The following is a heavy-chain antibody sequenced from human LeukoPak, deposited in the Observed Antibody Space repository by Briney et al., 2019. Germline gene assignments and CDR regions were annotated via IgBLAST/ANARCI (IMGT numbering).Heavy chain of an antibody. CDR1: GFTFSSYS. D-gene: IGHD6-13*01. CDR2: ISSSSSYI. CDR3: ARTPYSSSWTLGY. J-gene: IGHJ4*02. Sequence: PGGSLRLSCAASGFTFSSYSMNWVRQAPGKGLEWVSSISSSSSYIYYADSVKGRFTISRDNAKNTLYLQMNSLRAEDTAVYYCARTPYSSSWTLGYWGQGTLVTVSS. V-gene: IGHV3-21*01.